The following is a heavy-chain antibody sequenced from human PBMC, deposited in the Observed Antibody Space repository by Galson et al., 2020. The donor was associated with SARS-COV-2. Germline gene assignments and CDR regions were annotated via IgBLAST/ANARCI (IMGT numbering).Heavy chain of an antibody. CDR3: AKEGYSYGLVLGNFDY. CDR2: IWYDGSNK. CDR1: GFTFSSYG. J-gene: IGHJ4*02. Sequence: GESLKISCAASGFTFSSYGMHWVRQAPGKGLEWVAVIWYDGSNKYYADSVKGRFTISRDNSKNTLYLQMNSLRAEDTAVYYCAKEGYSYGLVLGNFDYWGQGTLVTVSS. D-gene: IGHD5-18*01. V-gene: IGHV3-33*06.